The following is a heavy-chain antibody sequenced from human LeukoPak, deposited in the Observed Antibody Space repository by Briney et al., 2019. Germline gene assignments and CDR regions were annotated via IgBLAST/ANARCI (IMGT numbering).Heavy chain of an antibody. CDR1: GFTFSSYG. D-gene: IGHD6-19*01. J-gene: IGHJ4*02. V-gene: IGHV3-33*06. CDR2: IWYDGSNK. Sequence: GRSLRLSCAASGFTFSSYGMHWVRQAPGKGLEWVAVIWYDGSNKYYADSVKGRFTISRDNSKNTLYLQMNSLRVEDTAVYYCAKTDGYTSGWSGIDYWGQGTLVTVSS. CDR3: AKTDGYTSGWSGIDY.